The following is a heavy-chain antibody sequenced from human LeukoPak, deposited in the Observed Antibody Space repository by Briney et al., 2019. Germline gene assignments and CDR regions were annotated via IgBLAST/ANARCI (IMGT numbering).Heavy chain of an antibody. J-gene: IGHJ3*02. CDR2: IYTSGST. CDR3: ARFRRYDILTGYYSAFDI. Sequence: PSETLSLTCTVSGGSISSYYWSWIRQPAGKGLEWIGRIYTSGSTNYNPSLKSRVTISVDTSKNQFSLKLSSVTAADTAVYYCARFRRYDILTGYYSAFDIWGQGTMVTVSS. V-gene: IGHV4-4*07. D-gene: IGHD3-9*01. CDR1: GGSISSYY.